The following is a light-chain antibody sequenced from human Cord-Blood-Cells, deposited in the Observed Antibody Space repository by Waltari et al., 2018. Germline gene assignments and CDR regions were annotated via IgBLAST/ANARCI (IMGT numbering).Light chain of an antibody. Sequence: EIVMTQSPATLSVSPGERATLSCRASPSVSSNLAWYPQKPGQAPRLLIYGASTRATGIPARFSGSGSGTEFTLTISSLQSEDFAVYYCQQYNNWPRTFGQGTKVEIK. V-gene: IGKV3-15*01. CDR1: PSVSSN. CDR2: GAS. CDR3: QQYNNWPRT. J-gene: IGKJ1*01.